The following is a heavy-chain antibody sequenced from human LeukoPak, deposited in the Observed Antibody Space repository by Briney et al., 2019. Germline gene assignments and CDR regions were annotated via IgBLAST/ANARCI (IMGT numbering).Heavy chain of an antibody. Sequence: QPGGSLRLSCVASGFTFANFAMKWVRQAPGKGLEWVSQISGRGDLSLYADPVKGRFTISRDNSKNTLYLQMNSLRAEDTAVYYCADQGIAAQLNWGQGTLVTVSS. D-gene: IGHD6-13*01. J-gene: IGHJ4*02. CDR1: GFTFANFA. CDR3: ADQGIAAQLN. V-gene: IGHV3-23*01. CDR2: ISGRGDLS.